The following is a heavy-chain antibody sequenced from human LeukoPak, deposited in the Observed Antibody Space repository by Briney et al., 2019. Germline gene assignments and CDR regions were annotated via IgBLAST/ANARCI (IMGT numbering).Heavy chain of an antibody. Sequence: PGGSLRLSCAASGFTFSSYAVHWVRQAPGKGLEWVAVISYDGSNKYYADSVKGRFTISRDNSKNTLYLQMNSLRAEDAAVYYCARVPYSSSNAFDIWGQGTMVTVSS. V-gene: IGHV3-30*04. CDR3: ARVPYSSSNAFDI. CDR2: ISYDGSNK. D-gene: IGHD6-6*01. J-gene: IGHJ3*02. CDR1: GFTFSSYA.